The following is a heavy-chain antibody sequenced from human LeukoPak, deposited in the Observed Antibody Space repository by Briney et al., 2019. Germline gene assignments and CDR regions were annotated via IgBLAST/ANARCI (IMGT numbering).Heavy chain of an antibody. J-gene: IGHJ4*02. CDR2: IYPGDSRT. CDR3: VRHLSDITSCPNY. D-gene: IGHD2-2*01. Sequence: GESLKISCKGSGYTFATYWIGWVRQMHGKGLEWLGTIYPGDSRTTYSPSFQGQVTISADKSIRTAYLQWNSLKASDTAIYYCVRHLSDITSCPNYWGPGTLITVAS. V-gene: IGHV5-51*01. CDR1: GYTFATYW.